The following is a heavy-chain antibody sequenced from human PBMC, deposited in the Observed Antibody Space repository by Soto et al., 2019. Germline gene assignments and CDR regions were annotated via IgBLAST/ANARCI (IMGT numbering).Heavy chain of an antibody. Sequence: SQTLSLTCAISGDSVSSNSAAWNWIRQSPSRGLEWLGRTYYRSKWYNDYAVSVKSRITISPDTSKNQFSLQLNSVTPEDTAVYYCARDLQYSSSRPYYYYYYMDVWGKGTTVTVSS. D-gene: IGHD6-6*01. CDR1: GDSVSSNSAA. J-gene: IGHJ6*03. CDR3: ARDLQYSSSRPYYYYYYMDV. V-gene: IGHV6-1*01. CDR2: TYYRSKWYN.